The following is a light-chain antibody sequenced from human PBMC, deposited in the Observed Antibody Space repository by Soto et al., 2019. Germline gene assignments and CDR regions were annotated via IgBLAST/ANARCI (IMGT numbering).Light chain of an antibody. V-gene: IGLV1-44*01. Sequence: QSVLTQPPSASGTPGQRVTISCSRSNCNIGSNTVNWYQQLPGTAPKLLIYYDNLRPSGVPDRISGSKSGTSASLAISGLQSDDEADYYCAAWDDSLNGRVFGTGTKLTV. CDR2: YDN. J-gene: IGLJ1*01. CDR1: NCNIGSNT. CDR3: AAWDDSLNGRV.